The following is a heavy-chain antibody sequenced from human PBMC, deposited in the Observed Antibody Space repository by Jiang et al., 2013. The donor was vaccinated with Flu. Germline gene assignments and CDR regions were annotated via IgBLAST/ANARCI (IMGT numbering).Heavy chain of an antibody. J-gene: IGHJ4*02. CDR1: GGTFSSYT. Sequence: GAEVKKPGASVRVSCKASGGTFSSYTISWVRQAPGQGLEWMGRIIPILGIANYAQKFQGRVTITADKSTSTAYMELSSLRSEDTAVYYCARDLDGSGSYSSDHLDYWGQGTLATVSS. CDR3: ARDLDGSGSYSSDHLDY. V-gene: IGHV1-69*04. D-gene: IGHD3-10*01. CDR2: IIPILGIA.